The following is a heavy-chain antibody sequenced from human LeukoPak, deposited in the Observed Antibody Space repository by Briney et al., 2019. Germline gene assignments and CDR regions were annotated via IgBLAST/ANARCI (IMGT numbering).Heavy chain of an antibody. J-gene: IGHJ4*02. V-gene: IGHV3-23*01. CDR1: GFPFSTYA. CDR2: ITGSGGFT. Sequence: GGSLRLSCAASGFPFSTYAMNWVRQAPGKGLEWVSVITGSGGFTQYADSVKGRFTIFRDNSKNTVYLQMNSLRVEDTALYYCVRSLDCWGQGTLVTVSS. CDR3: VRSLDC.